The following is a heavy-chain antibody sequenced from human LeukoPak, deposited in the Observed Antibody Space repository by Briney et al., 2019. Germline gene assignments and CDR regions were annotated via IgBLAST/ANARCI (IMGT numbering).Heavy chain of an antibody. CDR3: ARDDSSGYDYPNQLMSFDY. CDR1: GYTFPSYG. J-gene: IGHJ4*02. V-gene: IGHV1-18*01. CDR2: ITPYNGNT. Sequence: ASVKVSCKASGYTFPSYGLSWVRQAPGQGLEWMGWITPYNGNTNSAQKFQGRVTLTTDTSTSTAYMELRSLTSDDTAVYYCARDDSSGYDYPNQLMSFDYWGQGTPVTVSS. D-gene: IGHD3-22*01.